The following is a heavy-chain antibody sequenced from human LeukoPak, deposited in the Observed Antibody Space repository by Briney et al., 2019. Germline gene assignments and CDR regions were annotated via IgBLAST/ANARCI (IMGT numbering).Heavy chain of an antibody. CDR1: GFTFSSYG. CDR2: IRYDGSNK. D-gene: IGHD6-19*01. CDR3: AKDLRRYSSGWFDIDY. Sequence: PGGSLRLSCAASGFTFSSYGMHWVRQAPGKGLEWVAFIRYDGSNKYYADSVKGRFTISRDKSKNTLYLKMNSLRAEDTAVYYCAKDLRRYSSGWFDIDYWGQGTLVTVSS. V-gene: IGHV3-30*02. J-gene: IGHJ4*02.